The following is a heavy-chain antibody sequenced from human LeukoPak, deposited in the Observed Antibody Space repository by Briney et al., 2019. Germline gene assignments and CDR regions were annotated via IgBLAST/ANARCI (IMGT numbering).Heavy chain of an antibody. V-gene: IGHV3-48*02. CDR3: ARDLYYGFDY. CDR1: GFTFSSYN. J-gene: IGHJ4*02. D-gene: IGHD1-26*01. CDR2: ISSSSSAI. Sequence: GGSLRLSCATSGFTFSSYNMHWVRQAPGKGLEWVSYISSSSSAIKYADSVKGRFTISRDNAKNSLYLQMNSLRDKDTAVYYCARDLYYGFDYWGQGTLVSVSS.